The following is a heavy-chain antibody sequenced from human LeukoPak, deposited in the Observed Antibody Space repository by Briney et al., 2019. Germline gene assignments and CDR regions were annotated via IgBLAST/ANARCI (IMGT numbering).Heavy chain of an antibody. CDR2: IRSKANSYAT. D-gene: IGHD2-2*02. CDR3: TRHGVDCSSTSCYTIYYYYYMDV. V-gene: IGHV3-73*01. J-gene: IGHJ6*03. Sequence: PGGSLRLSCAASGFTFSGSAMHWVRQASGKGLEWVGRIRSKANSYATAYAASVKGRFTISRDDSKNTAYLQMNSLKTEDTAVYYCTRHGVDCSSTSCYTIYYYYYMDVWGKGTTVTVSS. CDR1: GFTFSGSA.